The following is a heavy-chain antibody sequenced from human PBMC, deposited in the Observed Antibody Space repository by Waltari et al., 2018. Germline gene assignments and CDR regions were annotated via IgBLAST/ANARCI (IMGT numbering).Heavy chain of an antibody. D-gene: IGHD3-3*02. CDR3: VSYPIFQGAVDAFDI. CDR2: ISDDGSST. V-gene: IGHV3-30*03. Sequence: QVQLLESGGGVVQPGRSLRLSCAASGFTFSHYGMHWVRQAPGKGLEWVAVISDDGSSTYYGDSVKGRFTLSRDNSRNTLNLQMNRLRTEDTAMYYCVSYPIFQGAVDAFDIWGQGTMVTVSS. CDR1: GFTFSHYG. J-gene: IGHJ3*02.